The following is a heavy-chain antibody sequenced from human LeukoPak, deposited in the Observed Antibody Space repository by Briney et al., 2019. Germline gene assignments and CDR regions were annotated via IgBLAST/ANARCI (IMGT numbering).Heavy chain of an antibody. D-gene: IGHD3-10*01. J-gene: IGHJ5*02. CDR3: ARATQDYYGSGPFDP. CDR2: TYYRSKWYN. CDR1: GDSVSSNSAA. Sequence: PSQTLSLTCAISGDSVSSNSAAWNWIRQSPSRGLEWLGRTYYRSKWYNDYAVSVKSRITINPDTSKNQFSLQLNSATPEDTAVYYCARATQDYYGSGPFDPWGQGTLVTVSS. V-gene: IGHV6-1*01.